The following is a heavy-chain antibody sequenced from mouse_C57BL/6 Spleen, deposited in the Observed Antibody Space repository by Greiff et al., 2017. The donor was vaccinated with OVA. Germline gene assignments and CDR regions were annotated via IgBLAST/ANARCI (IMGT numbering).Heavy chain of an antibody. V-gene: IGHV1-82*01. J-gene: IGHJ1*03. D-gene: IGHD4-1*01. CDR1: GYAFSSSW. Sequence: QVQLQQSGPELVKPGASVKISCKASGYAFSSSWMNWVKQRPGKGLEWIGRIYPGDGDTNYNGKFKGKATLTADKSSSTAYMQLSSLTSEDSAVYVCARGAGTYWYFDVWGTGTTVTVSS. CDR3: ARGAGTYWYFDV. CDR2: IYPGDGDT.